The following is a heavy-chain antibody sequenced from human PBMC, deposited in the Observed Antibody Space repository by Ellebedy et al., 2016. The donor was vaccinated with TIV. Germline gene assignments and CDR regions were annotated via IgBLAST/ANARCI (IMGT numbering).Heavy chain of an antibody. CDR2: ISGSSTYI. V-gene: IGHV3-21*01. CDR1: GFTFSSYT. CDR3: ARKVPAPTTVPPNWYFDL. Sequence: PGGSLRLSCAASGFTFSSYTMNWVRQAPGKGLEWVSSISGSSTYIYYADSVKGRFAISRDNAKNSLYLHMNSLRAEDTAVYYCARKVPAPTTVPPNWYFDLWGRGTLVTVSS. D-gene: IGHD4-17*01. J-gene: IGHJ2*01.